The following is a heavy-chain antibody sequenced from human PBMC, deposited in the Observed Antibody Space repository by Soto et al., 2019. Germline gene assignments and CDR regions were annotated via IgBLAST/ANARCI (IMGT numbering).Heavy chain of an antibody. CDR3: ARYDNSGSHGFDI. D-gene: IGHD3-22*01. CDR2: IYYSGST. CDR1: GGSISSGGYY. J-gene: IGHJ3*02. Sequence: QVQLQESGPGLVKPSQTLSLTCTVSGGSISSGGYYWSWIRQHPGKGLEWIGYIYYSGSTYYNPSLKSSVTISVDTSKNQFSLKLSSVTAADTAVYYCARYDNSGSHGFDIWGQGTMVTVSS. V-gene: IGHV4-31*03.